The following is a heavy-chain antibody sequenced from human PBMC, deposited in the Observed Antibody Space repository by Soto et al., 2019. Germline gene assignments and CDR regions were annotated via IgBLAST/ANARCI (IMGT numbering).Heavy chain of an antibody. J-gene: IGHJ6*03. V-gene: IGHV3-23*01. CDR1: GFTFSNYA. Sequence: EVQLLESGGGLVQPGGSLRLSCAGSGFTFSNYAMHWVRQAPGKGLEWVSAISGSGGSTYYADSVKGRFTISRDNSKNTLYLQMNSLRDDDTAVYYCARPVFCLKAHMDVWGKGTTVTVSS. CDR2: ISGSGGST. CDR3: ARPVFCLKAHMDV.